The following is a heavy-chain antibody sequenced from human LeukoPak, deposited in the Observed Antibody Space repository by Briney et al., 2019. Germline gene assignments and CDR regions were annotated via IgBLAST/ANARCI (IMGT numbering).Heavy chain of an antibody. CDR3: ARFYLRYDFWSGYYNFFDY. Sequence: KASETLSLTCAVYGGSFSGYYWGWIRQPQGQGLEWIGSIYYSGSTYYNPSLKSRVTISVATSKNQFSLKLSSVTAADTAVYYCARFYLRYDFWSGYYNFFDYWGQGTLVTVSS. V-gene: IGHV4-39*01. CDR1: GGSFSGYY. J-gene: IGHJ4*02. D-gene: IGHD3-3*01. CDR2: IYYSGST.